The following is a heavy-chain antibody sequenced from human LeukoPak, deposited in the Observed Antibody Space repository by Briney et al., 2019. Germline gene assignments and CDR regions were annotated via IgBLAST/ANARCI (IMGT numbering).Heavy chain of an antibody. Sequence: GEPLKISCKGSGYTFTNYWIGWVRQMPGKGLEWMGLIFPTDSDTKYSPSFDGQITISADTSTSTAYLQWSSLKASDTALYYCVRTPDCGSTSCYLNYFDYWGQGTLVTVSS. CDR1: GYTFTNYW. V-gene: IGHV5-51*01. D-gene: IGHD2-2*01. CDR3: VRTPDCGSTSCYLNYFDY. CDR2: IFPTDSDT. J-gene: IGHJ4*02.